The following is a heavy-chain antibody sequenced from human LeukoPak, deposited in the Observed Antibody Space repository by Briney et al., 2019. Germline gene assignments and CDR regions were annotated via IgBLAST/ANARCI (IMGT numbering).Heavy chain of an antibody. D-gene: IGHD3-22*01. CDR1: GYSFTTYW. J-gene: IGHJ4*02. CDR2: IYPGDSDT. Sequence: HGESLKISCKGSGYSFTTYWIAWVRQMPGKGLEWMGIIYPGDSDTRYSPSFQGQVTISADKSISTAYLQWSSLKASDTAMYYCARDYDSSGYSDYWGQGTLVTVSS. V-gene: IGHV5-51*01. CDR3: ARDYDSSGYSDY.